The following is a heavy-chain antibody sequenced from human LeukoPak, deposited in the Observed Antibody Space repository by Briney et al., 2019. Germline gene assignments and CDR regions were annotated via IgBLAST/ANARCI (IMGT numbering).Heavy chain of an antibody. D-gene: IGHD6-19*01. J-gene: IGHJ4*02. CDR3: ARRIPSSSGIIDY. Sequence: KPGESLKISCKGSGYSFTSYWIGWVRQMPGKGLERMGIIYPGDSDTRYSPSFQGQVTISADKSISTAYLQWSSLKASDTAMYYCARRIPSSSGIIDYWGQGTLVTVSS. CDR1: GYSFTSYW. V-gene: IGHV5-51*03. CDR2: IYPGDSDT.